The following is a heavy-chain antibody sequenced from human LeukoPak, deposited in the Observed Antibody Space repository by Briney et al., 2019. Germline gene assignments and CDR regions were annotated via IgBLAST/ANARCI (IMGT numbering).Heavy chain of an antibody. J-gene: IGHJ5*02. D-gene: IGHD3-10*01. V-gene: IGHV3-66*02. CDR2: IYTDGAT. CDR3: ARDRAGSKTWVEFHP. Sequence: GGSLTLSCAISGITVTQSDMSWVRQAPGRGLEWVSLIYTDGATHYADSVKGRFTISRVNSRNTVYLQMSSLRPDDTAVYFCARDRAGSKTWVEFHPWGQGTLVTVSS. CDR1: GITVTQSD.